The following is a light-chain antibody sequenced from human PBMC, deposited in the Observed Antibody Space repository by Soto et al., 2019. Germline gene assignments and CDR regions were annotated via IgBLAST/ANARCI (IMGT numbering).Light chain of an antibody. V-gene: IGLV3-10*01. J-gene: IGLJ2*01. CDR1: ALPKKY. CDR3: YSTDSSGHHRV. CDR2: EDT. Sequence: SYELTQPSSVSVSPGQTARITCSGDALPKKYAYWYQLKSGQAPVLVISEDTKRPSGIPERFFGSNSGTMATLTISGAQVEDEADYYCYSTDSSGHHRVFGGGTKVTV.